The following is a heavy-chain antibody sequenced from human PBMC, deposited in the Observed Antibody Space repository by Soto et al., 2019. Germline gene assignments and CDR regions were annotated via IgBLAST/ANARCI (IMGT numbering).Heavy chain of an antibody. CDR3: ARDLGGYDLYGPDS. CDR2: INLNSGDT. V-gene: IGHV1-2*02. CDR1: GHTFTDSS. J-gene: IGHJ4*02. D-gene: IGHD5-12*01. Sequence: QVQLVQSGAEVKEPGASVKVSCKASGHTFTDSSMHWVRQAPGQGLEWMGWINLNSGDTNYAQKFQGRVTMTWDTFINTAYMQLSRLKSDDTAMFFCARDLGGYDLYGPDSWGQGTLVTVSS.